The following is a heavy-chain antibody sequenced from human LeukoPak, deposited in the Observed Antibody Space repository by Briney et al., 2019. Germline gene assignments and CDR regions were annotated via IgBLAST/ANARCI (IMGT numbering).Heavy chain of an antibody. V-gene: IGHV3-7*05. CDR2: IIQDGSEK. J-gene: IGHJ4*02. Sequence: GGSLRLSCTASGFTFTNSWMHWVRQAPGKGLEWVANIIQDGSEKNYVDSVKGRFTISRDNAKNSLYLQMNSLRAEDTAVYYCARDKAYGDSEDFWGQGALVTVSS. CDR3: ARDKAYGDSEDF. CDR1: GFTFTNSW. D-gene: IGHD4-17*01.